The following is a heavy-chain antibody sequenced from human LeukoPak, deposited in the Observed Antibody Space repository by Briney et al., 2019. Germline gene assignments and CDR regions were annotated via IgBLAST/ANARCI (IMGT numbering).Heavy chain of an antibody. J-gene: IGHJ4*02. V-gene: IGHV3-21*01. CDR3: ASNSGWDYFDY. Sequence: GGSLRLSCVGSGFSFSGNSMNWVRQAPGKGLEWVSSISSSSSYIYYADSVKGRFTISRDNAKNSLYLQMNSLRAEDTAVYYCASNSGWDYFDYWGQGTLVTVSS. D-gene: IGHD6-19*01. CDR1: GFSFSGNS. CDR2: ISSSSSYI.